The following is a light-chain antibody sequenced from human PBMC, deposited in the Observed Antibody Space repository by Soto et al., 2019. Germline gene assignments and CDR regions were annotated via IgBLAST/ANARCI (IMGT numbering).Light chain of an antibody. V-gene: IGLV2-23*03. J-gene: IGLJ2*01. CDR1: SSDVGSSNL. CDR2: EGS. Sequence: QSVLTQPASVYGSPGQSITISCTGTSSDVGSSNLVSWYQQHPGKAPKLMIYEGSKRPSGVSNRFSGSKSGNTASLTISGLQAEDEADYYCGSYAAGRTFVFGGGTQLTVL. CDR3: GSYAAGRTFV.